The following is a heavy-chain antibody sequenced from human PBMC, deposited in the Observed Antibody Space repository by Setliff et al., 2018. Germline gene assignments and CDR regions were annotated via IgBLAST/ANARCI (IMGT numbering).Heavy chain of an antibody. CDR3: ARTYDYYNFYAY. J-gene: IGHJ4*02. D-gene: IGHD3-3*01. V-gene: IGHV4-4*02. CDR1: GGSISSSNW. Sequence: SETLSLTCAVSGGSISSSNWWSWVRQPPGKGLEWIGEIYHSGSTNYNPSLKSRVTISVDKSKNQFSLKLDSVTAADTAVYYCARTYDYYNFYAYWGQGTQVTVSS. CDR2: IYHSGST.